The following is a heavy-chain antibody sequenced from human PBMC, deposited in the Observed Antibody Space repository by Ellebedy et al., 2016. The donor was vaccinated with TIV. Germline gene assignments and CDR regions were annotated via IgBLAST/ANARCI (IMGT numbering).Heavy chain of an antibody. CDR2: VTDSGSRT. D-gene: IGHD3-3*01. J-gene: IGHJ3*02. CDR3: AKDLGKGVTLDAFDI. CDR1: GLNFSSSA. V-gene: IGHV3-23*01. Sequence: GGSLRLXXVGSGLNFSSSAVNWVRQAPGKGLEWVSGVTDSGSRTFYSDSVKGRFSISRDNSEKTVYLQMNSLRAEDTAVYYCAKDLGKGVTLDAFDIWGQGTTVIVSS.